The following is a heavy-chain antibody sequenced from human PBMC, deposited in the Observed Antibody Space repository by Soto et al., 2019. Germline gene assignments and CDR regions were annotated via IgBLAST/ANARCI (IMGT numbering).Heavy chain of an antibody. CDR2: IYHSGST. V-gene: IGHV4-30-2*01. CDR3: ASGAPVIAVAGTRDGYFDL. CDR1: GGSISSGGYS. D-gene: IGHD6-19*01. J-gene: IGHJ2*01. Sequence: QPQLQESGSGLVKPSQTLSLTCAVSGGSISSGGYSWSWIRQPPGKGLEWIGYIYHSGSTYYNPFHKSRVTRSVARSNNQLSLKPSSVTAADTAVYYCASGAPVIAVAGTRDGYFDLWGRGTLVTVSS.